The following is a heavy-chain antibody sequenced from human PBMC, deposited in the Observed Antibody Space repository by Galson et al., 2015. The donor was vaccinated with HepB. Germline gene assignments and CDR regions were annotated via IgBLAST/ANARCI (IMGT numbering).Heavy chain of an antibody. CDR2: IRSNASGHAT. CDR3: ARLGDLSGYSSL. J-gene: IGHJ4*02. D-gene: IGHD2-15*01. CDR1: GFTFSGSA. Sequence: SLRLSCAASGFTFSGSAIHWVRQASGKGLEWVGRIRSNASGHATAYDASLKGRFTISRDDSKTTAYLHMNSLKTEDTAVYYCARLGDLSGYSSLWGQGTLVTVSS. V-gene: IGHV3-73*01.